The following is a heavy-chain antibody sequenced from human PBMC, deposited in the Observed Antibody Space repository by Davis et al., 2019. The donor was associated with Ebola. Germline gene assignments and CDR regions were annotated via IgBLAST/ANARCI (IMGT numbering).Heavy chain of an antibody. CDR3: AKDNYYDSSGELVYFDY. Sequence: PGGSLRLSCAASGFTFSSYAMSWVRQAPGKGLEWVSAISGSGGSTYYADSVKGRFTISRDNSKNTLYLQMNSLRAEDTAVYYCAKDNYYDSSGELVYFDYWGQGTLVTVSS. CDR1: GFTFSSYA. J-gene: IGHJ4*02. CDR2: ISGSGGST. D-gene: IGHD3-22*01. V-gene: IGHV3-23*01.